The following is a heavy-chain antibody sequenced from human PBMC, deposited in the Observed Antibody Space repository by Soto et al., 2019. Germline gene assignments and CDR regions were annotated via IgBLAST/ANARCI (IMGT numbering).Heavy chain of an antibody. V-gene: IGHV1-69*02. J-gene: IGHJ4*02. Sequence: QVQLVQSGAEVKKPGASVKVSCKASAGTFDTYSIMWVRQAPGQGLEWMGRTIPAIDLINYAQKFQGRFTITVDKSTTTVYMELRSLRYEDTAIYYCASTGSFDYWGQGTLVTVSS. CDR2: TIPAIDLI. CDR1: AGTFDTYS. CDR3: ASTGSFDY. D-gene: IGHD3-10*01.